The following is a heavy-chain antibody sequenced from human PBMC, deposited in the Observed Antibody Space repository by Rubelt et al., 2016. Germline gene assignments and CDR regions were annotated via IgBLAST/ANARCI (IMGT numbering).Heavy chain of an antibody. CDR2: INHSGST. CDR1: GGSFSGYY. CDR3: ARTLVAARKLFDY. Sequence: QVQLQQWGAGLLKPSETLSLTCAVYGGSFSGYYWSWIRQPPGKGLEWIGEINHSGSTNYNPSLKSRVTISVDTSKNQFSRKLSSVTAADTAVYYCARTLVAARKLFDYWGQGTLVTVSS. J-gene: IGHJ4*02. V-gene: IGHV4-34*01. D-gene: IGHD6-6*01.